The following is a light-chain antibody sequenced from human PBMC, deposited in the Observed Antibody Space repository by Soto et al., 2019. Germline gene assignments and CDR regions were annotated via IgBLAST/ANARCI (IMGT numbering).Light chain of an antibody. CDR2: KAS. CDR3: QQYNSYPIT. Sequence: DIQMTQSPSTLSASEGDRVTITCRASQSISSWLAWYQQKPGKAPKLLIYKASSLESGVPSRFSGSGSGTEFTLTISSLQPDDFATYYCQQYNSYPITFGQGTRLEI. V-gene: IGKV1-5*03. J-gene: IGKJ5*01. CDR1: QSISSW.